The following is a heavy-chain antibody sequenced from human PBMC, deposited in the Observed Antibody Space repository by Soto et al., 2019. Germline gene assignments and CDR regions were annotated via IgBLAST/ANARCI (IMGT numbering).Heavy chain of an antibody. CDR3: ARDGGSSWNSRDY. V-gene: IGHV1-18*01. CDR2: ISDDNGNT. J-gene: IGHJ4*02. Sequence: QVQLVQSGAEVKKPGASVKVSCKASGYTFTTYGITWVRQAPGQRLEWMGWISDDNGNTNYAQKFQGRVTMTTDTSTSTGYMELRSLTSEDAAVYYCARDGGSSWNSRDYWGQGTLVTVSS. CDR1: GYTFTTYG. D-gene: IGHD6-13*01.